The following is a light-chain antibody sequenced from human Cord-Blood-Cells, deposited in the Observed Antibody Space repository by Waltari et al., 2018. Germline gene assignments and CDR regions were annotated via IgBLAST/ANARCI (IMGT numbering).Light chain of an antibody. CDR1: QSGSSN. CDR3: QQYNNWPPIT. J-gene: IGKJ5*01. CDR2: GAA. Sequence: DIVMTQSPATLSVSPGARATLSCRASQSGSSNLAWYQQKPWQAPRLLIYGAATRATGSPARFSGSGSGKEFTLTISSLESEGFAVYYCQQYNNWPPITYGQGTRLEIK. V-gene: IGKV3-15*01.